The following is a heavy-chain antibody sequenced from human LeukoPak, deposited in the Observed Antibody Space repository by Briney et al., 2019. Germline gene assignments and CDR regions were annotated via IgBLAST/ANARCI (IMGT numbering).Heavy chain of an antibody. CDR1: GFTFSSYS. J-gene: IGHJ5*02. D-gene: IGHD3-22*01. V-gene: IGHV3-21*01. CDR2: ISSSSSSYI. CDR3: ARSPYYYDSSGYYYAWFDP. Sequence: GGSLRLSCAASGFTFSSYSMNWVRQAPGKGLEWVSSISSSSSSYIYYADSVKGRFTISRDNAKNSLYLQMNSLRAEDTAVYYCARSPYYYDSSGYYYAWFDPWGQGTLVTVSS.